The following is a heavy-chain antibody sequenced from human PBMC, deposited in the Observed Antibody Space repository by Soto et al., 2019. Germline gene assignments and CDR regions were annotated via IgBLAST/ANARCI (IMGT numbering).Heavy chain of an antibody. J-gene: IGHJ4*02. Sequence: GGSLRLSCAASGFTFSSYVMHWVRQAPGKGLEWVAVISYDGINKYYADSVKGRFTISRDNSKNTLYLQMNSLRAEDTAVYYCAKVSDSSGYYYPGYWGQGTMITFYS. CDR3: AKVSDSSGYYYPGY. CDR1: GFTFSSYV. V-gene: IGHV3-30*18. D-gene: IGHD3-22*01. CDR2: ISYDGINK.